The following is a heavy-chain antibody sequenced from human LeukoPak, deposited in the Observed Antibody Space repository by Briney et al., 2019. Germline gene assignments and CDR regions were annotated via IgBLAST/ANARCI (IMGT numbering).Heavy chain of an antibody. CDR1: GFTFSSYG. J-gene: IGHJ4*02. CDR2: ISYAGSNK. Sequence: PGRSLRLSCAASGFTFSSYGMHWVRQAPGKGLEWVAVISYAGSNKYYADSVKGRFTISRDNSKNTLYLQMNSLRAEDTAVYYCAKDRKWLRLPDYWSQGTLVTVSS. CDR3: AKDRKWLRLPDY. D-gene: IGHD5-12*01. V-gene: IGHV3-30*18.